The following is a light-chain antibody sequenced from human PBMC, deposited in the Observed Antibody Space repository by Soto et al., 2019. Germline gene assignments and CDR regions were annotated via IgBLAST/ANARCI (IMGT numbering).Light chain of an antibody. CDR3: SSYAGSNKSV. V-gene: IGLV2-8*01. J-gene: IGLJ1*01. CDR1: SSDVGGYNY. Sequence: QSVLTQPPSASGSPGQSVTISCTGTSSDVGGYNYVSWYQQHPGKAPKLMIYEVSKRPSGVPDPFSGSKSGNTASLTVSVLQPEDEADYYCSSYAGSNKSVFGTGTKLTVL. CDR2: EVS.